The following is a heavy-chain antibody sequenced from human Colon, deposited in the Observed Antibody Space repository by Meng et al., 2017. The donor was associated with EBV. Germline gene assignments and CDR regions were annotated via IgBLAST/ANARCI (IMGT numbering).Heavy chain of an antibody. Sequence: GPGLVTPSGTVSLTCAVPGDSISNNWWSWVRQPPGKGLEWIGEIYHSGTTNYNPSLRSRVTISVDKSKNQFSLQLTSVTAADTAVYYCARNGDYNTGLYWGQGTLVTVSS. CDR3: ARNGDYNTGLY. CDR1: GDSISNNW. V-gene: IGHV4-4*02. J-gene: IGHJ4*02. D-gene: IGHD4-17*01. CDR2: IYHSGTT.